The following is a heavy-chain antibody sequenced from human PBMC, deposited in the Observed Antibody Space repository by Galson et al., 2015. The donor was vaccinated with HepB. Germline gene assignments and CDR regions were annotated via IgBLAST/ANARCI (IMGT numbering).Heavy chain of an antibody. CDR3: ARDQEGRQQTLSGRSYYGLDV. Sequence: SLRLSCAASGFSVSNNYMSWVRQAPGKGLEWVSVIFSGGTTYYADSVKGRFTISRDSSKNVLYLQMNSLRVDDTAVYYCARDQEGRQQTLSGRSYYGLDVWGQGTTVIV. J-gene: IGHJ6*02. CDR2: IFSGGTT. D-gene: IGHD2/OR15-2a*01. CDR1: GFSVSNNY. V-gene: IGHV3-53*01.